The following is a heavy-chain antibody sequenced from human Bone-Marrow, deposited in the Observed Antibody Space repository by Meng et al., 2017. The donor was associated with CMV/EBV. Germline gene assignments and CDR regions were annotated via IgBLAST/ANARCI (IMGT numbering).Heavy chain of an antibody. J-gene: IGHJ4*02. CDR1: GFTFSSYA. D-gene: IGHD3-3*01. CDR3: SRQVFWSGYRYYFDY. CDR2: IEQDGSEK. V-gene: IGHV3-7*01. Sequence: GESLKISCAASGFTFSSYAMSWVRQAPGKGLEWVANIEQDGSEKYYVDSVKGRFTLSRDNAKNSLYLQMNSLRAEDTAVYYCSRQVFWSGYRYYFDYWGQGALVTVSS.